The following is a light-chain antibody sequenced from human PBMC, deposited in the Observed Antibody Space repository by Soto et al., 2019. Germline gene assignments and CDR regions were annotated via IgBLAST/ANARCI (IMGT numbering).Light chain of an antibody. V-gene: IGLV1-44*01. J-gene: IGLJ1*01. CDR1: PSNIGTNT. Sequence: QSVLTQPPAASWTPGQTVSISCYGSPSNIGTNTVNLFHHLPGMAPKLLIYTNDQRPSGVPDRFSGSSSGSSSSRAISGLQSEVEADYYCATWDDSVDVFGPGTKLHVL. CDR2: TND. CDR3: ATWDDSVDV.